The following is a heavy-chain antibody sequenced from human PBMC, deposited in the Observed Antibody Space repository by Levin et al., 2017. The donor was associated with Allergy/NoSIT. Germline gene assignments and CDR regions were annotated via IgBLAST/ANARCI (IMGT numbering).Heavy chain of an antibody. D-gene: IGHD5-18*01. Sequence: PSETLSLTCAVYGGSFTGYYWSWIRQPPGKGLEWIGEVNHSGSTNYNPSLKSRVTISVDTSKNQFSLKLTSMTAADTALYFCARAHPGYTYGEVVDFWGQGTLVTVSS. CDR3: ARAHPGYTYGEVVDF. CDR2: VNHSGST. J-gene: IGHJ4*02. CDR1: GGSFTGYY. V-gene: IGHV4-34*01.